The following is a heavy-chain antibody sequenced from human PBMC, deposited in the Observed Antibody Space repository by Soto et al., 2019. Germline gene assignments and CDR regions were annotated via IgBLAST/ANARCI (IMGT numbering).Heavy chain of an antibody. V-gene: IGHV4-59*12. J-gene: IGHJ4*02. CDR1: GGSISSYH. D-gene: IGHD4-17*01. Sequence: SETLSLTCTVSGGSISSYHWSWIRQPPGKGLEWIGYIYHSGSTYYNPSLKNRVTISVDRSKNQFSLKLSSVTAADTAVYYCARASTTVTTLDYWGQGTLVTVSS. CDR3: ARASTTVTTLDY. CDR2: IYHSGST.